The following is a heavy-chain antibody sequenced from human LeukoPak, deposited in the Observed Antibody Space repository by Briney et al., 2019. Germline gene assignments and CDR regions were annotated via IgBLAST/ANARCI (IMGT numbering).Heavy chain of an antibody. CDR1: GFTFSSYA. J-gene: IGHJ4*02. CDR3: ARDCRASSKDYDFWSGYTCFDY. V-gene: IGHV3-64*01. D-gene: IGHD3-3*01. Sequence: PGGSLRLSCAASGFTFSSYAMHWVRQAPGKGLEYVSAISSNGGSTYYANSVKGRFTISRDNSKNTLYLQMGSLRAEDMAVYYCARDCRASSKDYDFWSGYTCFDYWGQGTLVTVSS. CDR2: ISSNGGST.